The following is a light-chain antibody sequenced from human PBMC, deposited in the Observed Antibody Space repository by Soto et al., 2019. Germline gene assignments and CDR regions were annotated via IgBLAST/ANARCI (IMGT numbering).Light chain of an antibody. CDR3: QQYDKWPQT. CDR2: GAS. V-gene: IGKV3-15*01. CDR1: QSVSSN. J-gene: IGKJ1*01. Sequence: EIVMTQSPDSLSVSPGERATLSCRASQSVSSNLAWYQQKPGQAPRLLIYGASTRATGIPARFSGSGSGTEFTLTISSLQSEDFAVYHCQQYDKWPQTFGQGTKVEIK.